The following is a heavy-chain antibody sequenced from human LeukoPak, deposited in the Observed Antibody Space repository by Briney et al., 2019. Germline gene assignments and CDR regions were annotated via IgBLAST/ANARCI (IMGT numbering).Heavy chain of an antibody. CDR1: GFNFHNFA. J-gene: IGHJ4*02. CDR2: ISNDERNE. V-gene: IGHV3-30*04. Sequence: TGGSLRLSCEASGFNFHNFAMHWVRQAPGKGLEWVAVISNDERNEYYTDSVKGRFTISRDNSKSTVYLQMNSLRPEDTAVYYCARPSPPGDGYNPCDYWGPGALVIVSS. D-gene: IGHD5-24*01. CDR3: ARPSPPGDGYNPCDY.